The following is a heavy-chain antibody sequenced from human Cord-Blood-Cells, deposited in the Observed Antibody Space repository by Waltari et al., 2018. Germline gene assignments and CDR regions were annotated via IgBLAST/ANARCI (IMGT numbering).Heavy chain of an antibody. J-gene: IGHJ4*02. CDR3: ARLIAAAGTSDY. D-gene: IGHD6-13*01. CDR2: SNPNSGGT. CDR1: GYTFTGYY. V-gene: IGHV1-2*06. Sequence: QVQLVQSGAEVKKPGASVKVSCKASGYTFTGYYMHWVRQAPGQGLEWRGRSNPNSGGTNYAQKFQGRVTMTRDTSISTAYMELSRLRSDDTAVYYCARLIAAAGTSDYWGQGTLVTVSS.